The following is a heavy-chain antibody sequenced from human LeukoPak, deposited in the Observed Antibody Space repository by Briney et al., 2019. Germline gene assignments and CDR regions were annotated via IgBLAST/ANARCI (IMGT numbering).Heavy chain of an antibody. CDR2: INQDGSEK. Sequence: GGSLRLSCAASGFTFTTYWMSWVRQAPGKGLEWVANINQDGSEKYYVDSVKGRFTISRDNSKNTLYLQMNSLRAEDTAVYYCAKDRGLFLVRGGDDFDYWGQGTLVTVSS. CDR1: GFTFTTYW. J-gene: IGHJ4*02. D-gene: IGHD3-10*01. V-gene: IGHV3-7*01. CDR3: AKDRGLFLVRGGDDFDY.